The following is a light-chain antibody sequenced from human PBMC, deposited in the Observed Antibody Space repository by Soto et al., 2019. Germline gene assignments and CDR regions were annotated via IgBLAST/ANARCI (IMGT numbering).Light chain of an antibody. J-gene: IGLJ2*01. Sequence: QPVLTQPPSVSGAPGQRVTISCTGSSSNIGAGYVIHWYQQLPGTAPKLLIHGNSKRPSGVPDRFSGSKSGTSASLAITGLQAEDEADYYCQSYDSILSGSVFGGGTKLTVL. CDR1: SSNIGAGYV. CDR3: QSYDSILSGSV. CDR2: GNS. V-gene: IGLV1-40*01.